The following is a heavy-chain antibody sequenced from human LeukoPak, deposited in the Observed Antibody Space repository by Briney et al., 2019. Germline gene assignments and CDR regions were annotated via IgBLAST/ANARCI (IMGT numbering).Heavy chain of an antibody. D-gene: IGHD2-2*01. J-gene: IGHJ4*02. V-gene: IGHV1-8*01. Sequence: GASVKVSCKASGYTFTSYDMSWVRQAPGQGLEWMGWMNPNSGNTGPAQKFQGRVTMSRDTSISTGYMELSSLTSEDTAVYYCARGPIYYSTGIYYFDYWGQGTLVTVSS. CDR2: MNPNSGNT. CDR1: GYTFTSYD. CDR3: ARGPIYYSTGIYYFDY.